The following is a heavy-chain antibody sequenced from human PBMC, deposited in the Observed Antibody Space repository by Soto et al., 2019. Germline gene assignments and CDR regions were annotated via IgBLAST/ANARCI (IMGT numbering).Heavy chain of an antibody. Sequence: EVQLLDSGGGLVQPGGSLRLTCAASGFTFTTFAMTWVRQAPGKGLEWVSHISGSGGTTYYAASVKGRFTISRDNSKNTLYLQMNSLRYEDTAVYYCVSRWNYNYFDYWGQGTLVTVSS. V-gene: IGHV3-23*01. CDR1: GFTFTTFA. D-gene: IGHD1-7*01. CDR2: ISGSGGTT. J-gene: IGHJ4*02. CDR3: VSRWNYNYFDY.